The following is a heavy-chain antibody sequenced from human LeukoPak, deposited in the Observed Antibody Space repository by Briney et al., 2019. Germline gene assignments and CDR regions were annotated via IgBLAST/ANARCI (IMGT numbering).Heavy chain of an antibody. CDR3: ARGPYSYDSSGAFDI. D-gene: IGHD3-22*01. CDR1: GDSISSGDYY. J-gene: IGHJ3*02. CDR2: ISSSGST. V-gene: IGHV4-61*02. Sequence: SGTLSLTCAVSGDSISSGDYYWSWIRQPAGKGLEWIGRISSSGSTNYNPSLKSRVTISVDTSKNQFSLKLSSVTAADTAVYFCARGPYSYDSSGAFDIWGQGTMVTVSS.